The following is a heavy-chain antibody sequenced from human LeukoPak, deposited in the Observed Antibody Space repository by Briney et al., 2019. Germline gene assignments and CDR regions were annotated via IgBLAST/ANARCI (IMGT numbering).Heavy chain of an antibody. CDR2: IYYIGTT. V-gene: IGHV4-31*03. J-gene: IGHJ4*02. CDR1: GDSISSGGYY. CDR3: ARGGRTYSRGSLDY. Sequence: SETLSLTCTVSGDSISSGGYYWSWIRQHPGKGLEWIGYIYYIGTTYYNPSLKSRVTISVDTSKNQFSLNLRSVTAADTAVYYCARGGRTYSRGSLDYWGQGTLVTVSS. D-gene: IGHD6-19*01.